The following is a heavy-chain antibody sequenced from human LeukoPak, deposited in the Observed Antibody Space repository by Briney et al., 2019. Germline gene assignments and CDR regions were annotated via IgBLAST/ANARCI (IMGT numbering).Heavy chain of an antibody. CDR2: IYYSGST. D-gene: IGHD5-18*01. CDR3: ARPGVGSGRYGAFDI. J-gene: IGHJ3*02. Sequence: SETLSLTCTVSGGSISSSSYYWGWIRQPPGKGLEWIGSIYYSGSTYYNPSLKSRVTISVDTSKNQISLKLSFVTAADTAVYYCARPGVGSGRYGAFDIWGQGTMVTVSS. V-gene: IGHV4-39*01. CDR1: GGSISSSSYY.